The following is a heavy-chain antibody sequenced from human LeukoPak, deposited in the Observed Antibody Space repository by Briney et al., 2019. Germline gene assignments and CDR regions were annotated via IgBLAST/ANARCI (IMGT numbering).Heavy chain of an antibody. CDR1: WFFFCNHA. CDR3: ARASWVSNADAVW. J-gene: IGHJ4*02. CDR2: LKGNGET. D-gene: IGHD1-1*01. V-gene: IGHV3-23*01. Sequence: SGGGPRVSLSAAWFFFCNHAKSGGRPAPTRGAGGVSSLKGNGETFYADSVKGRFTLSRDDSRNTVYLQLNNLRVEDTARYYCARASWVSNADAVWWGQGTQVTVSS.